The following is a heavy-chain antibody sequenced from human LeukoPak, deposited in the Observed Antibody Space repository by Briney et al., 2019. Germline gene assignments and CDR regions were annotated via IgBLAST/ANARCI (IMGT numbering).Heavy chain of an antibody. CDR1: GYTFTNYW. CDR3: ARLNGDPPNWYYGMDV. V-gene: IGHV5-51*01. CDR2: IYPGDSDT. Sequence: GESLKISCKGSGYTFTNYWLGWVRQMPGKGLEWMGIIYPGDSDTRYSPSFQGQVTISADKSISTAYLQWSSLKASDTAMYYCARLNGDPPNWYYGMDVWGQGTTVTVSS. J-gene: IGHJ6*02. D-gene: IGHD4-17*01.